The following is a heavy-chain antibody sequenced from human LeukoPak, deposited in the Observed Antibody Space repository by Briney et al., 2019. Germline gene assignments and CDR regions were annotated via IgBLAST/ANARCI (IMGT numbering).Heavy chain of an antibody. Sequence: GGSLRLSCAASGFTFSSYAMSWVRQAPGKGLEWVSAISGSGGSTYYADSVKGRFTISRDNSKSTLYLQMNSLRAEDTAVYYCAKGEGYYGSGSYFWGQGTLVTVSS. CDR1: GFTFSSYA. CDR3: AKGEGYYGSGSYF. J-gene: IGHJ4*02. V-gene: IGHV3-23*01. D-gene: IGHD3-10*01. CDR2: ISGSGGST.